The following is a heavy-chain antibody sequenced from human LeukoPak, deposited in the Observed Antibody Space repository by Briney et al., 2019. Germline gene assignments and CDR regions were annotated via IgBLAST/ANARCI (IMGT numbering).Heavy chain of an antibody. CDR3: ARDRRAPYADYGLDD. Sequence: GGSLRLSCAASGFTFSSYGMHWVRQAPGKGLEWVAVMWYDGSNKYYADSVKGRFTISRDNSKNTLYLQMNSLRAEETAVYYCARDRRAPYADYGLDDWGQGTLVTVSS. CDR2: MWYDGSNK. D-gene: IGHD4-17*01. CDR1: GFTFSSYG. V-gene: IGHV3-33*01. J-gene: IGHJ4*02.